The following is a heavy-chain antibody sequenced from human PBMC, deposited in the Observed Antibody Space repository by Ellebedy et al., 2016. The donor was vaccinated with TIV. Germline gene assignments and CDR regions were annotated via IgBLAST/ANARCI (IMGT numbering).Heavy chain of an antibody. D-gene: IGHD3/OR15-3a*01. CDR1: GFTFDAYT. CDR2: VSWDGRTT. Sequence: GESLKISCAASGFTFDAYTMHWVRQAPGKALEWVSLVSWDGRTTYYADSVNGRFTISRDNSKSSLHLQMNSLRTEDTALYYCVKELDYYFDYWGQGTLVTVSS. V-gene: IGHV3-43*01. J-gene: IGHJ4*02. CDR3: VKELDYYFDY.